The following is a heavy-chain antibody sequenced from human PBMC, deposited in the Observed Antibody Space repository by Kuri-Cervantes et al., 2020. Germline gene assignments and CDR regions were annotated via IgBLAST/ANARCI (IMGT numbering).Heavy chain of an antibody. CDR3: ARLPRREVRGAYYYYGMDV. CDR1: GGSFSGYY. CDR2: INHSGST. V-gene: IGHV4-34*01. Sequence: GSLRLSCAVYGGSFSGYYWSWIRQPPGKGLEWIGEINHSGSTNYNPSLKSRVTIPVDTSKNQFSLKLSSVTAADTAVYYCARLPRREVRGAYYYYGMDVWGQGTTVTVSS. D-gene: IGHD3-10*01. J-gene: IGHJ6*02.